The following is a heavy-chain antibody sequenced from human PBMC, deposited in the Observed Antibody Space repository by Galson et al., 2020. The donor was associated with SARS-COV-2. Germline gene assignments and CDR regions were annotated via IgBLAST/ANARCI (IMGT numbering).Heavy chain of an antibody. D-gene: IGHD3-3*01. Sequence: ASVKVSCKVSGYTLTELSMHWVRQAPGKGLEWMGGFDPEDGETIYAQKFQGRVTMTEDTSTDTAYMELSSLRSEDTAVYYCATDFAIFGVVIRNYWGQGTLVTVSS. J-gene: IGHJ4*02. V-gene: IGHV1-24*01. CDR3: ATDFAIFGVVIRNY. CDR1: GYTLTELS. CDR2: FDPEDGET.